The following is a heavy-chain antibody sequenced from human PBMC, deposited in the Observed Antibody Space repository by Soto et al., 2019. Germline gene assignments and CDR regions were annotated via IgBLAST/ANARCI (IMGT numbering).Heavy chain of an antibody. CDR1: GFTFSSYA. CDR3: ARDPSYGDYGFGY. J-gene: IGHJ4*02. V-gene: IGHV3-30-3*01. CDR2: ISYDGSNK. D-gene: IGHD4-17*01. Sequence: QVQLVESGGGVVQPGRSLRLSCAASGFTFSSYAMHWVRQAPGKGLELVAVISYDGSNKYYAESVKGRFTISRDKSKNTLYLQMNSLRAEDTAVYYCARDPSYGDYGFGYWGQGTLVTVSS.